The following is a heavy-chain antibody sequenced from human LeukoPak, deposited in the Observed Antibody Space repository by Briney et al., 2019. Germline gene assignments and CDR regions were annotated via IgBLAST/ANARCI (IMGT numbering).Heavy chain of an antibody. CDR2: IYYSGST. CDR3: ARVLGGWWYYDSSGYYSSFDY. V-gene: IGHV4-39*07. D-gene: IGHD3-22*01. J-gene: IGHJ4*02. CDR1: GGSISSSSYY. Sequence: PSETLSLTCTVSGGSISSSSYYWGWIRQPPGKGLEWIGSIYYSGSTYYNPSLKSRVTISVDTSKNQFSLKLSSVTAADTAVYYCARVLGGWWYYDSSGYYSSFDYWGQGTLVTVSS.